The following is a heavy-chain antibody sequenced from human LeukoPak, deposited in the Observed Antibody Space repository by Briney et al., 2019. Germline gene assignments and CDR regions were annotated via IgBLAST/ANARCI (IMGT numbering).Heavy chain of an antibody. J-gene: IGHJ4*02. CDR1: EFSVGSNY. CDR3: ARDRSTVTTWVDY. D-gene: IGHD4-17*01. CDR2: ISSSGSTI. V-gene: IGHV3-48*03. Sequence: GGSLRLSCAASEFSVGSNYMTWVRQAPGKGLEWVSYISSSGSTIYYADSVKGRFTISRDNAKNSLYLQMNSLRAEDTAVYYCARDRSTVTTWVDYWGQGTLVTVSS.